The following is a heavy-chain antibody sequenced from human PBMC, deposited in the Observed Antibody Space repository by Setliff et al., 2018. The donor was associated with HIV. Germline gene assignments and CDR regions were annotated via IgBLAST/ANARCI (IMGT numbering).Heavy chain of an antibody. V-gene: IGHV3-7*03. CDR1: RFTFGREW. Sequence: LRLSCAASRFTFGREWMSWVRQAPGKGLEWVANINEDGSEKTYVDSVKGRFSVSRDNAYNSLFLQMNSLRAEDTAVYYCARDHASTGFRGLIITSYYYMDAWGRGTTVTVSS. CDR2: INEDGSEK. CDR3: ARDHASTGFRGLIITSYYYMDA. J-gene: IGHJ6*03. D-gene: IGHD3-10*01.